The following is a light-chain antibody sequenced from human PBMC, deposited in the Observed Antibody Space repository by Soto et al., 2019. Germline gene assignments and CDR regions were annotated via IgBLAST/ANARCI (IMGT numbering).Light chain of an antibody. Sequence: EIVLTQSPATVSLSPGERVTLSCRASQYVNIYLAWYQQKPGQAPRLLIYDASNRATGVPARFSGSGSGTDFTLTISSLESEDFAVYYCQQRAKWPLTFGGGTKVEIK. CDR3: QQRAKWPLT. V-gene: IGKV3-11*01. CDR1: QYVNIY. CDR2: DAS. J-gene: IGKJ4*01.